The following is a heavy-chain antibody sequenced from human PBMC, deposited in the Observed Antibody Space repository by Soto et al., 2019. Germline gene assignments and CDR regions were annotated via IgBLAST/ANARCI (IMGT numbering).Heavy chain of an antibody. J-gene: IGHJ5*02. CDR2: MIPILGIA. V-gene: IGHV1-69*08. Sequence: QVQLVQSGAEVKKPGSSVKVSCKASGGTFSSYTISWVRQAPGQGLEWMGRMIPILGIANYAQKFQGRVPITAEKSRSTAYTELSSVRSEDTAVYYCARDQYYYGSGGWSCVLSWFDPWGQGTLVTVSS. CDR1: GGTFSSYT. D-gene: IGHD3-10*01. CDR3: ARDQYYYGSGGWSCVLSWFDP.